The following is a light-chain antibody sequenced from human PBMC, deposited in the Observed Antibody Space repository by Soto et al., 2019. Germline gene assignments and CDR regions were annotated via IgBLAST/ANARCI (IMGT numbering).Light chain of an antibody. Sequence: VVLTQSPGTLSLSQGERATLSCRASQSVSSSYLAWYQQKPGQAPRLLIYGASSRATGIPDRFSGSGSGTDFTLTISRLEPEDFAVYYCQQYGSSPGTFGQGTKVAIK. CDR3: QQYGSSPGT. V-gene: IGKV3-20*01. CDR2: GAS. CDR1: QSVSSSY. J-gene: IGKJ1*01.